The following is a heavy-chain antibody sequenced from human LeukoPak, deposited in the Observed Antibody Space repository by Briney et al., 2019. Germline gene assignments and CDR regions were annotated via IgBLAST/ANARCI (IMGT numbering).Heavy chain of an antibody. Sequence: GASVKVSCKASGVTFSIYAMSWVRQAPGQGLEWMGGIIPMFKTSKYVQKFQDRLTITADESTRTAYMELNSLRSDDTAVYYCARDGGGSVDYWGQGTLITVSS. CDR2: IIPMFKTS. CDR1: GVTFSIYA. CDR3: ARDGGGSVDY. V-gene: IGHV1-69*13. J-gene: IGHJ4*02. D-gene: IGHD3-16*01.